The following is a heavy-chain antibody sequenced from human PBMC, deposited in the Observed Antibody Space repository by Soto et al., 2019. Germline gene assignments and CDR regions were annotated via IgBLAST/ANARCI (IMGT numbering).Heavy chain of an antibody. Sequence: EVQLLESGGGLVQPGGSLRLSCAASGFIFHIYPMTWVRQTPGKGLEWVSTISRGADDTQYADSVKGRFTLTRDDSKKTLYLQLNGLRAEDTAVYYCARRGERWLPEDYWGQGTLVTVSS. D-gene: IGHD6-19*01. CDR3: ARRGERWLPEDY. CDR1: GFIFHIYP. CDR2: ISRGADDT. J-gene: IGHJ4*02. V-gene: IGHV3-23*01.